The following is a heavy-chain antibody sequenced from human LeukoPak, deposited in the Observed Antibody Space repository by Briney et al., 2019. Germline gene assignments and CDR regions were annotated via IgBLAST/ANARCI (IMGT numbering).Heavy chain of an antibody. V-gene: IGHV4-38-2*02. CDR2: IYHSGST. J-gene: IGHJ4*02. D-gene: IGHD3-10*01. Sequence: TSETLSLTCTVSGDSISSGYYWGWIRQPPGKGLEWIGSIYHSGSTYYNSSLKSRVTISVDTSKNQFSLNLNSVTAADTAVYYCARRVNYYGSGSYDYWGQGTLVTVSS. CDR1: GDSISSGYY. CDR3: ARRVNYYGSGSYDY.